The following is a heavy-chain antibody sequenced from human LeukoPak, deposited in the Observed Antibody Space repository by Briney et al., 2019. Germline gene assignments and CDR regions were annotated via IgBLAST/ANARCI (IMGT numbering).Heavy chain of an antibody. D-gene: IGHD3-22*01. CDR1: GYTFTGYY. CDR2: VNPSGGST. Sequence: ASVKVSCKASGYTFTGYYMHWVRQAPGQGLEWMGIVNPSGGSTSYAQKFQGRVTMTRDTSTNTVYMELSSLRSEDTAVYYCAREVYDSSGYYDTYYFDYWGQGTLVTVSS. V-gene: IGHV1-46*01. J-gene: IGHJ4*02. CDR3: AREVYDSSGYYDTYYFDY.